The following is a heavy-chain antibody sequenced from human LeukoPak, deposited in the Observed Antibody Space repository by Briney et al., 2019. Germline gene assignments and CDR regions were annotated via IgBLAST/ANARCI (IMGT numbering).Heavy chain of an antibody. V-gene: IGHV1-2*02. CDR3: ASVKLGPEGFFDS. Sequence: SGKVSCKASGNTFSGYYIHWVRQAPGQGLDWMGWINPKSGGTNYAQKFQGRVTMTRDTSISTAYMELRRSRPDDTAVYHCASVKLGPEGFFDSWGQGTLVTVSA. D-gene: IGHD7-27*01. CDR1: GNTFSGYY. J-gene: IGHJ4*02. CDR2: INPKSGGT.